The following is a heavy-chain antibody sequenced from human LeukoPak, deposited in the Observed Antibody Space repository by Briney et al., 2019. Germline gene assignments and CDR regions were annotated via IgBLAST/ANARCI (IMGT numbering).Heavy chain of an antibody. Sequence: GASVKVSCKASGYTFTSYYMHWVRQAPGQGLEWMGIINPSGGSTSYTQKFQGRVTMTRDTSTSTVYMELSSLRSEETAVYYCARDPSSSPEFDYWGQGTLVTVSS. J-gene: IGHJ4*02. CDR1: GYTFTSYY. CDR2: INPSGGST. V-gene: IGHV1-46*01. D-gene: IGHD6-6*01. CDR3: ARDPSSSPEFDY.